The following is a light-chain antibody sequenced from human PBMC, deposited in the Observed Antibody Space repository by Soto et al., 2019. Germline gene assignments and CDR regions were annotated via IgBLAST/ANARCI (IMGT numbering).Light chain of an antibody. CDR1: QSVRSNY. CDR2: DAS. Sequence: EIVLTQSPGTLSSSIGERATLSCRASQSVRSNYLAWYQQKPGQAPRFLIYDASSRATGIPDRFSGSGSGTDFTLTISRLEPEDFAVYYCQQVSSYPLTFGGGTNVDIK. CDR3: QQVSSYPLT. V-gene: IGKV3-20*01. J-gene: IGKJ4*01.